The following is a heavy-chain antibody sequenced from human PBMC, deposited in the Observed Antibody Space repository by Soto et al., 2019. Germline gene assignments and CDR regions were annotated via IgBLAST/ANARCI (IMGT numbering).Heavy chain of an antibody. V-gene: IGHV5-51*01. D-gene: IGHD3-16*01. J-gene: IGHJ3*01. Sequence: PGESLKISCETSGYTFAYSWIGWVRQMPGKGLEWMGTIYPGDSETRYNPSFQGQVTISADKSINTAYLHWSSLKASDTAMYFCASPTAYGWASDVWGQGTMVTVSS. CDR3: ASPTAYGWASDV. CDR2: IYPGDSET. CDR1: GYTFAYSW.